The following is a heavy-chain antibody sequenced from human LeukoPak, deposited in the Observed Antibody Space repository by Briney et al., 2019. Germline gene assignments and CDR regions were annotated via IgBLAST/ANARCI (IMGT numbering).Heavy chain of an antibody. D-gene: IGHD6-13*01. CDR2: ISSSGITI. CDR3: GGGAAAASLGYAFDI. J-gene: IGHJ3*02. V-gene: IGHV3-11*04. CDR1: GFTFSDYY. Sequence: GGSLRLSCAASGFTFSDYYMSWIRQAPGKGLEWVSYISSSGITIYYADSVKGRFTISRDNAKNSLYLQMNSLRAEDTAVYYCGGGAAAASLGYAFDIWGQGTMVTVSS.